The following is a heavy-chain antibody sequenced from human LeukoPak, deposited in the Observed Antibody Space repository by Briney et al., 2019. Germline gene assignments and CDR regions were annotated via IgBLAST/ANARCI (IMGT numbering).Heavy chain of an antibody. J-gene: IGHJ4*02. CDR3: ARGGYNSRYFDY. CDR1: GGTFSNYG. D-gene: IGHD5-24*01. CDR2: IIPIFGTT. V-gene: IGHV1-69*13. Sequence: ASVKVSCKAAGGTFSNYGVSWVRQAPGQGLEWMGGIIPIFGTTKNAQKFLGRVTITADESTSTAYMELSSLRSEDTAVYYCARGGYNSRYFDYWGLGTLVSVSS.